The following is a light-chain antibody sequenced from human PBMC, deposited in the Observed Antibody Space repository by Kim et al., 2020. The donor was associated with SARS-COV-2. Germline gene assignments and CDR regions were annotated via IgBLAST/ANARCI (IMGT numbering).Light chain of an antibody. CDR2: GAS. Sequence: SPGESATLSCRASQSVSSNLAWYQQKPGQAPRLLFYGASTRATGIPARFSGSGSGTEFTLTISSLQSEDFAVYYCQQYNNWPYTFGQGTKLEI. CDR1: QSVSSN. J-gene: IGKJ2*01. V-gene: IGKV3-15*01. CDR3: QQYNNWPYT.